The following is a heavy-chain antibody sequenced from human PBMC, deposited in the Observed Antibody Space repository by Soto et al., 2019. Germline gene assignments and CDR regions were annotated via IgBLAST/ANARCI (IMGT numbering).Heavy chain of an antibody. J-gene: IGHJ3*02. V-gene: IGHV1-69*02. CDR2: VIPIIGEG. CDR3: ARPAVNDLDADSSAFDI. CDR1: GGTFSSQT. Sequence: QVQLVQSGAEVKEPGSSVKVSCKVSGGTFSSQTINWVRQVPGQGLEWMGSVIPIIGEGKYAQSFLGRVTLTANRSTSTAYMELSSLRSEDTALYYCARPAVNDLDADSSAFDIWGQGTMVTVSS. D-gene: IGHD1-1*01.